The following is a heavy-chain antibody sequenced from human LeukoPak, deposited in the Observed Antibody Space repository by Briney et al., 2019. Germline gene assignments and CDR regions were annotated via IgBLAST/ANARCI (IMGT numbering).Heavy chain of an antibody. V-gene: IGHV3-21*01. D-gene: IGHD3-10*01. Sequence: GGSLRLSCAASGFTFSSYSMNWVRQAPGKGLEWVSSISSSSSYIYYADSVKGRFTISRDNAKNSLYLQMNSLRAEDTAVYYCARDDGSGSYVYFDFWGQGTLVTVSS. CDR1: GFTFSSYS. CDR2: ISSSSSYI. J-gene: IGHJ4*02. CDR3: ARDDGSGSYVYFDF.